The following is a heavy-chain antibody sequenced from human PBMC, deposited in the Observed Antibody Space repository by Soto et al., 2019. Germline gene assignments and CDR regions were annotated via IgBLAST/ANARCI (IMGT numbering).Heavy chain of an antibody. CDR2: VNPNNGDT. CDR3: AKVSRKGSAIDFDY. Sequence: QVQLVQSGAELKKPWASVKVSCKASGYAFSNYDMNWVRQATGQGPEWIGWVNPNNGDTGYAQKFQGRVTLTTAITTTTAYMELTSLRSEDTAIYYCAKVSRKGSAIDFDYWGQGTLITVSS. V-gene: IGHV1-8*01. D-gene: IGHD3-10*01. J-gene: IGHJ4*02. CDR1: GYAFSNYD.